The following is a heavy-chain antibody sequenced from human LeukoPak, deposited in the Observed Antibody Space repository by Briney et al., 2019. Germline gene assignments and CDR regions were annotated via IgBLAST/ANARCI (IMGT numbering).Heavy chain of an antibody. V-gene: IGHV1-69*02. J-gene: IGHJ4*02. CDR2: IIPILGIA. Sequence: ASVKVSCKASGGTFSSYTISWVRQAPGQGLEWMGRIIPILGIANYAQKFQGRVTITTDESTSTAYMELSSLRSEDTAVYYCARFRGVEYYFDYWGQGTLVTVSS. CDR3: ARFRGVEYYFDY. CDR1: GGTFSSYT.